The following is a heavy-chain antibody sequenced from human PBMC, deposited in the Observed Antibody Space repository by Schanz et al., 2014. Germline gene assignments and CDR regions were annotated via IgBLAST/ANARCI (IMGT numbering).Heavy chain of an antibody. J-gene: IGHJ5*02. CDR2: ISSSGSSI. D-gene: IGHD3-16*01. Sequence: VQLVESGGGLVKPGGSLRLSCAASGFTFNNFNMNWVRQAPGKGLEWVSSISSSGSSIYYADSVKGRFTISRDNANNSLFLRMNSLRAEDTAVYYCASDYNYFETEAPWGQGTLXTVSS. CDR3: ASDYNYFETEAP. V-gene: IGHV3-21*06. CDR1: GFTFNNFN.